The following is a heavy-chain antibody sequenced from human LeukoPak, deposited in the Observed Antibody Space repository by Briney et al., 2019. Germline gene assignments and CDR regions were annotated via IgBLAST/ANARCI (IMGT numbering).Heavy chain of an antibody. D-gene: IGHD6-19*01. Sequence: GGSLRLSCAASGFPFSDYAMGWVRQAPGKGLEWISGVAGNGITTHAADSVKGRFTTSRDNSQDTLHLQMNSLRVEDTAVYYCARDGSSGWYLGGMDVWGQGTTVTVSS. CDR2: VAGNGITT. CDR3: ARDGSSGWYLGGMDV. V-gene: IGHV3-23*01. CDR1: GFPFSDYA. J-gene: IGHJ6*02.